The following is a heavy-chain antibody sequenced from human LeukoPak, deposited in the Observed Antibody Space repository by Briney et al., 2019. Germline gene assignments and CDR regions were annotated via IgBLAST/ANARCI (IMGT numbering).Heavy chain of an antibody. D-gene: IGHD1-1*01. J-gene: IGHJ3*02. CDR1: GFTFSSYA. V-gene: IGHV3-23*01. CDR2: ISGSGSTT. CDR3: AKDLNFFSGFDI. Sequence: GSLRRSCAASGFTFSSYAMSWVRQAPRKGLEWVSVISGSGSTTYYADSVKGRFTISRDNSKNTLYLQMNSLRAVDTAVYYCAKDLNFFSGFDIWGQGTMVTVSS.